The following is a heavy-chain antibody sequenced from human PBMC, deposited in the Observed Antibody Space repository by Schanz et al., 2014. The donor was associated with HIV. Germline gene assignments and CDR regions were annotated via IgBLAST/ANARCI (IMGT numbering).Heavy chain of an antibody. V-gene: IGHV3-74*01. CDR3: ARESNGAFDL. CDR1: GFTFSTYW. CDR2: INSDGSST. J-gene: IGHJ2*01. Sequence: EVQLVESGGGLVQPGRSLRLSCAASGFTFSTYWMHWVRQAPGKGLVWVSRINSDGSSTSYADSVKGRFAISRDNAKRTLYFQMNSLRAEESAVFYCARESNGAFDLWGRGTLVTVSS.